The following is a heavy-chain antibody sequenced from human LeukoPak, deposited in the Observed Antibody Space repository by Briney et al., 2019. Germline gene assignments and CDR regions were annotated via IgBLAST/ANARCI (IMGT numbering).Heavy chain of an antibody. D-gene: IGHD6-6*01. CDR1: GYTFTTYP. J-gene: IGHJ3*02. Sequence: GASVKVSCKASGYTFTTYPMNWVRQAPGQGLEYMGWINTNTGNPTYAQGFTGRFVFSLDTSVSTAYLQISSLKAEDTAVYYCARGSGGGFIAARPPRAFDIWGQGTMVTVSS. V-gene: IGHV7-4-1*02. CDR2: INTNTGNP. CDR3: ARGSGGGFIAARPPRAFDI.